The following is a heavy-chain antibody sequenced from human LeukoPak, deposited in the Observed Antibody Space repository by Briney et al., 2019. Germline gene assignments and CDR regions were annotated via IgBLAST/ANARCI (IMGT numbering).Heavy chain of an antibody. D-gene: IGHD6-13*01. V-gene: IGHV5-51*01. CDR3: ARRPAGRAGFDL. CDR1: GYGFSGYW. CDR2: IFPHDSDT. Sequence: PGEPLKISCQGSGYGFSGYWIGRVRQMPGKGLEWMGVIFPHDSDTTYSPSFQGQISFSADRSINTAYLQWHSLKASDTAIYYCARRPAGRAGFDLWGQGTLVIVSA. J-gene: IGHJ3*01.